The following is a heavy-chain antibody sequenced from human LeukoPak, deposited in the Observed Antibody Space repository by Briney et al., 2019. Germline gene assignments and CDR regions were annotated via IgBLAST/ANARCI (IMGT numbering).Heavy chain of an antibody. J-gene: IGHJ6*03. Sequence: ASVKFSCKASGYTFTCYYMHWVRQAPGQGLEWMGWINPNSGGTNYAQKLQGRVTMTRDTPISTAYMELSRLRSDDTAVYYCASQIGAYYYDSSGYYGRDYYYYMDVWGKGTTVTVSS. CDR1: GYTFTCYY. CDR3: ASQIGAYYYDSSGYYGRDYYYYMDV. V-gene: IGHV1-2*02. CDR2: INPNSGGT. D-gene: IGHD3-22*01.